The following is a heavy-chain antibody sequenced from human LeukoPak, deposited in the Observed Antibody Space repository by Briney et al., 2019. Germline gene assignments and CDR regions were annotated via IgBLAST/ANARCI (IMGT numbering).Heavy chain of an antibody. D-gene: IGHD3-10*01. J-gene: IGHJ4*02. CDR1: GGSISSNNYY. Sequence: SETLSLTCTVSGGSISSNNYYWGWIRQPPGKGLEWIGEINHSGSTNYNPSLKSRVTISVDTSKNQFSLKLSSVTAADTAVFYCARLGRVVRGTFDYWGQGTLVTVSS. V-gene: IGHV4-39*07. CDR2: INHSGST. CDR3: ARLGRVVRGTFDY.